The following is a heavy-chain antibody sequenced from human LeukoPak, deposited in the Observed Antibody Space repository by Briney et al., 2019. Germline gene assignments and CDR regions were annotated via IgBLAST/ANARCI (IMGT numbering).Heavy chain of an antibody. Sequence: ASVKVSCKASGYTFTSYYMHWVRQAPGQGLEWMGIINPSGGSTSYAQKFQGRVTRTRDTSTSTVYMELSSLRSEDTAVYYCARDSPYYYDSSGYYGAIRYWGQGTLVTVSS. CDR2: INPSGGST. CDR3: ARDSPYYYDSSGYYGAIRY. V-gene: IGHV1-46*01. J-gene: IGHJ4*02. D-gene: IGHD3-22*01. CDR1: GYTFTSYY.